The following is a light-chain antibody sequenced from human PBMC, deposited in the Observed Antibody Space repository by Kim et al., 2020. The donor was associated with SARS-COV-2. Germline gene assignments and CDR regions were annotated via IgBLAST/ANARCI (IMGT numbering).Light chain of an antibody. Sequence: DIQMTQSPSSLSASVGDRVTITCRASQSISSYLNWYQQKPGKAPKLLIYAASSLQSGVPSRFSGSGSGTDFTLTISSLQPEDFATYHCQQSYNTPRTFGQGTKVDIK. CDR3: QQSYNTPRT. CDR2: AAS. CDR1: QSISSY. J-gene: IGKJ1*01. V-gene: IGKV1-39*01.